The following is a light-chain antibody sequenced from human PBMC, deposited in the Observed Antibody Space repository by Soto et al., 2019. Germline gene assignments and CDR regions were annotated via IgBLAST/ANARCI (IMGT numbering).Light chain of an antibody. CDR2: KAS. CDR1: QSISSW. CDR3: QQYNSYSRT. J-gene: IGKJ1*01. V-gene: IGKV1-5*03. Sequence: DIQMTQAPSSLCESVGERVTISCRASQSISSWLAWYQQKPGKAPKLLIYKASSLESGVPSRFSGSGSGTEFTLTSSSLQPDDFATYYCQQYNSYSRTFGQGTKVDI.